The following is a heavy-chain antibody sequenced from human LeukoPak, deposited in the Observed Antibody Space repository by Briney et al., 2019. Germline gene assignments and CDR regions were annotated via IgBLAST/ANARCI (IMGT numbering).Heavy chain of an antibody. Sequence: GRSLRLSCAASGFTFITYAMHWVRQGPGKGLEWVAVISYDGSNKYYADSVKARFTISRDNSKSTMYLQLSSLSAEDTAVYYCARATTPHYYGSGSYALGYWGQGSLVTVPS. V-gene: IGHV3-30-3*01. CDR1: GFTFITYA. CDR2: ISYDGSNK. J-gene: IGHJ4*02. D-gene: IGHD3-10*01. CDR3: ARATTPHYYGSGSYALGY.